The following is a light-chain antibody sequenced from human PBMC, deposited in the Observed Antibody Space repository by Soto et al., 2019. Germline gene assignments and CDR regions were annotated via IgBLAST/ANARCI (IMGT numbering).Light chain of an antibody. CDR3: CSYTGSGTLV. Sequence: QSALTQPASVSGSPGQSISISCTGTSSDVGSYNLVSWYQQHPGKAPKLMIYDVTERPSGVSNRFSGSKSGNTASLTISGLQAEDEADYYCCSYTGSGTLVFGGGTKLTVL. V-gene: IGLV2-23*02. CDR2: DVT. CDR1: SSDVGSYNL. J-gene: IGLJ2*01.